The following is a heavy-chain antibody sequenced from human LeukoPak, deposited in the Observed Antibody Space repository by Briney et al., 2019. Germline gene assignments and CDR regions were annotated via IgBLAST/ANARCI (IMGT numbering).Heavy chain of an antibody. D-gene: IGHD2-2*01. Sequence: PGGSLRLSCAASGFTFSSYAMSWVRQAPGKGLEWVSAISGSGGSTYYADSVKGRFTISRDNSKNTLYLQMNSLRAEDTAVYYCAKEERDIVVVPAAKDYWGQGTLVTVSS. CDR1: GFTFSSYA. V-gene: IGHV3-23*01. CDR3: AKEERDIVVVPAAKDY. CDR2: ISGSGGST. J-gene: IGHJ4*02.